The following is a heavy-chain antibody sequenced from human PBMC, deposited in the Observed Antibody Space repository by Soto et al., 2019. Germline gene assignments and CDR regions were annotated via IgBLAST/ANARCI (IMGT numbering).Heavy chain of an antibody. Sequence: ASVKVSCKASGGTFSSYAISWVRQAPGQGLEWMGWIIPIFGTANYAQKFQGRVTITADESTSTAYMELSSLRSEDTAVYYCARYNLHMTTNPMRDYYYYGMDVWGQGTTVTVSS. CDR1: GGTFSSYA. J-gene: IGHJ6*02. V-gene: IGHV1-69*13. D-gene: IGHD4-4*01. CDR3: ARYNLHMTTNPMRDYYYYGMDV. CDR2: IIPIFGTA.